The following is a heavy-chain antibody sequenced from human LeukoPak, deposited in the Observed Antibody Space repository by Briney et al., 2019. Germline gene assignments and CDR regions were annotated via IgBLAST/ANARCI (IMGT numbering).Heavy chain of an antibody. CDR2: IIPIFGTA. Sequence: SVKVSCKASGGTFSSYAISWVRQAPGQGLEWMGGIIPIFGTANYAQKFQGRVTITADKSTSTAYMELSSLRSEDTAVYYCARAGYYDSSGYYDFDYWGQGTLVTVSS. D-gene: IGHD3-22*01. V-gene: IGHV1-69*06. J-gene: IGHJ4*02. CDR1: GGTFSSYA. CDR3: ARAGYYDSSGYYDFDY.